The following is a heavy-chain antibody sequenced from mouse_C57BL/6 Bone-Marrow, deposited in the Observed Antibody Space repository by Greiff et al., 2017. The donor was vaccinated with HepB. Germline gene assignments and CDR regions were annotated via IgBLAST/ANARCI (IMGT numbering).Heavy chain of an antibody. CDR2: IDPENGDT. CDR3: TTRIGMDY. Sequence: VQLQQSGAELVRPGASVKLSCTASGFNIKDDYMHWVKQRPEQGLEWIGWIDPENGDTEYASKFQGKATITADTSSNTASLQLSSLTSEDTAVYYCTTRIGMDYWGQGTSVTVSS. CDR1: GFNIKDDY. J-gene: IGHJ4*01. V-gene: IGHV14-4*01.